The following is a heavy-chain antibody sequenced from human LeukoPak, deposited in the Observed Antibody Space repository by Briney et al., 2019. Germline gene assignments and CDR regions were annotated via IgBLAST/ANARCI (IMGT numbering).Heavy chain of an antibody. CDR3: ARVAGSIDY. CDR1: GYTFTAYD. Sequence: GAPVKVSCKASGYTFTAYDINWVRQATGQGLEWMGWMNPNSGYTGYAQKFQGRVTITRYTSISTAYMELSSLRSEDTAVYYCARVAGSIDYWGQGTLVTVSS. D-gene: IGHD6-19*01. J-gene: IGHJ4*02. V-gene: IGHV1-8*03. CDR2: MNPNSGYT.